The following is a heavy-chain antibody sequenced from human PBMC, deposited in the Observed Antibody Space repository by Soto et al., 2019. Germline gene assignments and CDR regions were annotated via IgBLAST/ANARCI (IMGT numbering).Heavy chain of an antibody. CDR2: IYPGDSDT. J-gene: IGHJ4*02. CDR1: GYSFTSYW. V-gene: IGHV5-51*01. Sequence: PGESRKISCKGSGYSFTSYWIGWVRQMPGKGLEWMEIIYPGDSDTRYSPSFQGQVTISADKSISTAYLQWSSLKASDTAMYYCASWGSIDDYGDYTTDYRDQGSLVTVSS. D-gene: IGHD4-17*01. CDR3: ASWGSIDDYGDYTTDY.